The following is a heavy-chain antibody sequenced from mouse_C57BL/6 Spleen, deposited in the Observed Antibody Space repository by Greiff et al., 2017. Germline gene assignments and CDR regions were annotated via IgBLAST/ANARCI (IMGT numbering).Heavy chain of an antibody. CDR3: ARRRFYDGYYSWYCDV. V-gene: IGHV1-80*01. CDR2: IYPGDGDT. D-gene: IGHD2-3*01. CDR1: GYAFSSYW. Sequence: QVQLKESGAELVKPGASVKISCKASGYAFSSYWMNWVQQRPGKGLEWIGQIYPGDGDTNYNGKFKGKATLTADKSSSTAYMQLSSLTSEDSAVYFCARRRFYDGYYSWYCDVWGTGTTVTVSS. J-gene: IGHJ1*03.